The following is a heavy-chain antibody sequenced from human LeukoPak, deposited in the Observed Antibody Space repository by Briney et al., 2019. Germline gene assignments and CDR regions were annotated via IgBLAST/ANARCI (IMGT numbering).Heavy chain of an antibody. J-gene: IGHJ3*02. CDR2: IRYDGTNK. D-gene: IGHD6-19*01. CDR1: GFIFSSYG. Sequence: GGSLSLSCAASGFIFSSYGMHWVRQAPGKGLEWVAFIRYDGTNKYYADSVKGRFTISRDDSKNTLYLQMSSLRAEDTAVYYCAKEKSSGWHDAFDIGGQGTTVTVSS. CDR3: AKEKSSGWHDAFDI. V-gene: IGHV3-30*02.